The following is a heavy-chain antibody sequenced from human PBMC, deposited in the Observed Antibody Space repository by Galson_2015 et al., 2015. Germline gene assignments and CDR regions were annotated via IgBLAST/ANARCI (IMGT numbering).Heavy chain of an antibody. CDR3: ARDRELELLFDY. CDR1: GFTFSSYG. D-gene: IGHD1-7*01. Sequence: SLRLSCAASGFTFSSYGMHWVRQAPGKGLEWVAVIWYDGSNKYYADSVKGRFTISRDNSKNTLYLQVNSLRAEDTAVYYCARDRELELLFDYWGQGTLVTVSS. V-gene: IGHV3-33*01. CDR2: IWYDGSNK. J-gene: IGHJ4*02.